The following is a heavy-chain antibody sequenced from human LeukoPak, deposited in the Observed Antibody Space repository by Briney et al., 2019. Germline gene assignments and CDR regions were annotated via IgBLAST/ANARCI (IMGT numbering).Heavy chain of an antibody. Sequence: GGSLRLSCAASGFTFSSYAMSWVRQAPGKELEWVSAISGSGAGTYYADSVKGRFTISRDTSKNTVYLQMNSLRADDTAVYYCARGHSGRWFWWFGAWGQGTLVTVSS. V-gene: IGHV3-23*01. CDR3: ARGHSGRWFWWFGA. D-gene: IGHD1-26*01. CDR2: ISGSGAGT. J-gene: IGHJ5*02. CDR1: GFTFSSYA.